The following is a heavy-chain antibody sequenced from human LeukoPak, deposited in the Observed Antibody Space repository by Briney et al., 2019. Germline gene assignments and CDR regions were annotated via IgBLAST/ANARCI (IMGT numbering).Heavy chain of an antibody. CDR1: GFTLRSYD. CDR2: TSGSGVNS. CDR3: AKEYSGYDFDY. D-gene: IGHD5-12*01. J-gene: IGHJ4*02. V-gene: IGHV3-23*01. Sequence: GGSLRLSCAASGFTLRSYDMSWVRQAPGKGLEWVAATSGSGVNSYYADSVRGRFAISRDNSQNTLYLQMDSLRAEDTALYYCAKEYSGYDFDYWGQGTLVTVSS.